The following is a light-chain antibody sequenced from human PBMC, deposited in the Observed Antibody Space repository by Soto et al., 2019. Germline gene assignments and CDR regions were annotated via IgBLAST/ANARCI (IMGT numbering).Light chain of an antibody. CDR3: QQRTDRPPWT. CDR2: DAT. V-gene: IGKV3-11*01. J-gene: IGKJ1*01. Sequence: EIVLTQSPATLSLSPGERATLSCRASQSVSSYLAWYQQKPGQAPRLLIYDATNRATGIPARFSGRGSGTDFTLTISSLEPEDFAVYYCQQRTDRPPWTFGQGTKV. CDR1: QSVSSY.